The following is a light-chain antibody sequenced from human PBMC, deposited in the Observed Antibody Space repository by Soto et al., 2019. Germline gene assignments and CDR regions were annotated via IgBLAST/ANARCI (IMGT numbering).Light chain of an antibody. CDR1: SSDVGGYNY. J-gene: IGLJ2*01. V-gene: IGLV2-8*01. CDR2: EVS. Sequence: QSALTQPPSASGSPGQSVTISCTGTSSDVGGYNYVSWYQQHPGKAPKLMISEVSKRPSGVPDRFSGSKSGKTASLTVSGLQAEDEADYYCSSFAGNNNLVFGGGTQLTVL. CDR3: SSFAGNNNLV.